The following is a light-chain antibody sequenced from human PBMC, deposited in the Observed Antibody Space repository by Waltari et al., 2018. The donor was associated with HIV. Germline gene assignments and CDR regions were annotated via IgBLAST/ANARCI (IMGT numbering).Light chain of an antibody. CDR1: SPHIGARDPLD. CDR3: QSYDTRLSGSV. J-gene: IGLJ3*02. CDR2: GNN. V-gene: IGLV1-40*01. Sequence: QSALTQPPSVSWDPGQTVTISCTGSSPHIGARDPLDVHLYHQLPGTAPKLLIYGNNNRPSGVPDRFSGSKSGASASLAITGLQAEDEADYYCQSYDTRLSGSVFGGGTKLTVL.